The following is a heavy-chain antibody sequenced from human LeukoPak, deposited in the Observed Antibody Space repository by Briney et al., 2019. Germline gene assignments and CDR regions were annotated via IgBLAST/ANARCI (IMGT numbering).Heavy chain of an antibody. Sequence: SETLSLTCAVYGGSFSDYYWSWIRQPPGKGLEWIGEINHSGSTNYNPFLKSRVTISVDRSKNQFSLKLSSVTAADTAVYYCAKRTSGERWFDPWGQGTLVTVSS. CDR2: INHSGST. CDR1: GGSFSDYY. D-gene: IGHD7-27*01. V-gene: IGHV4-34*01. CDR3: AKRTSGERWFDP. J-gene: IGHJ5*02.